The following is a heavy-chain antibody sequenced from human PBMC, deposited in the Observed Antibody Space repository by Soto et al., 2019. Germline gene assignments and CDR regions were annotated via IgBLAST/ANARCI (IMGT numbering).Heavy chain of an antibody. V-gene: IGHV3-74*01. CDR3: AREYDAFDI. CDR1: RVAFSSYW. J-gene: IGHJ3*02. CDR2: INSDGSST. Sequence: PGGSLRLSCASSRVAFSSYWMHWFRQAPGKGLVWVSRINSDGSSTSYADSVKGRFTISRDNAKNTLYLQMNSLRAEDTAVYYCAREYDAFDIWGQGTMVTVSS.